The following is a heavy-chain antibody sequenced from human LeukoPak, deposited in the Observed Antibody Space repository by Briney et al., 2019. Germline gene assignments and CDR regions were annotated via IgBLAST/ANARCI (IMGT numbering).Heavy chain of an antibody. D-gene: IGHD1-1*01. V-gene: IGHV3-48*04. CDR1: GFTFSSYT. Sequence: GGSLRLSCAASGFTFSSYTMNWVRQAPGKGLEWVSYISGSGGTTYYADSVKGRFTISRDNAKNSLYLQMNSPRAEDTAVYYCARVGTSSNYYYYMDVWGQGTTVTVSS. J-gene: IGHJ6*03. CDR2: ISGSGGTT. CDR3: ARVGTSSNYYYYMDV.